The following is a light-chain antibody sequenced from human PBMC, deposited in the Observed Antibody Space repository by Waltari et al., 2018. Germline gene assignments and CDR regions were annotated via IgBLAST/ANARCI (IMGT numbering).Light chain of an antibody. Sequence: QSVLTQPPSASGTPGQRVTISCSGSSSNIGSNTVTWYQQVPGTAPKLLIYINNQRPSGVPDRFSGSKSGTSASLAISGLQSEDEADYSCAAWDDSLNAWVFGGGTKLTVL. CDR2: INN. J-gene: IGLJ3*02. V-gene: IGLV1-44*01. CDR1: SSNIGSNT. CDR3: AAWDDSLNAWV.